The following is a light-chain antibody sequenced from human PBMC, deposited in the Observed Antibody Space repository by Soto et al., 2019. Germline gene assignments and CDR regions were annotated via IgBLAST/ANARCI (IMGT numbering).Light chain of an antibody. CDR2: AAS. Sequence: DIQMTQSPSSLSSSVGDIFTISCGASQSISTYLNWYQQKPGKAPRLLIYAASSVQTGVPPRFSGSGSGTDFTLTISSLRPEDIATYFCQQSSSAPPWTFGQGTKVDIK. V-gene: IGKV1-39*01. CDR1: QSISTY. CDR3: QQSSSAPPWT. J-gene: IGKJ1*01.